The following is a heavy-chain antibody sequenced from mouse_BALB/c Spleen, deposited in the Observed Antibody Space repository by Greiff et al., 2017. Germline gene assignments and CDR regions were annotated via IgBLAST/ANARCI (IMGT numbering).Heavy chain of an antibody. CDR3: ARGPLYYGNFDY. CDR1: GFTFSSYA. Sequence: EVMLVESGGGLVKPGGSLKLSCAASGFTFSSYAMSWVRQTPEKRLEWVASISSGGSTYYPDSVKGRFTISRDNARNILYLQMSSLRSEDTAMYYCARGPLYYGNFDYWGQGTTLTVSS. D-gene: IGHD2-1*01. CDR2: ISSGGST. J-gene: IGHJ2*01. V-gene: IGHV5-6-5*01.